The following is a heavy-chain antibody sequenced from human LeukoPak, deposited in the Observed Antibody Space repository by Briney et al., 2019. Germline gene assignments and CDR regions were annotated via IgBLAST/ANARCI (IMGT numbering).Heavy chain of an antibody. CDR1: GFTFSSYG. J-gene: IGHJ4*02. CDR2: IWYDGNNK. CDR3: AKGSYSYASVVYFDY. V-gene: IGHV3-33*06. Sequence: GGSLRLSCAASGFTFSSYGMHCVRQAPGKGLEWVAVIWYDGNNKDYADSVKGRFSISRDTSKNTLYLQMNSLRAEDTAVYYCAKGSYSYASVVYFDYWGQGTLVTVSS. D-gene: IGHD5-18*01.